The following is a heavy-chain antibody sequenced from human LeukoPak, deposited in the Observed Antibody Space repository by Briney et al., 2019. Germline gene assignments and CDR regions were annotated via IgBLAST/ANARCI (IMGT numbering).Heavy chain of an antibody. V-gene: IGHV4-59*08. CDR1: GVSISSYY. CDR2: IYYSGST. CDR3: ARHSSDFWSGYYTNYYGVDV. D-gene: IGHD3-3*01. Sequence: SETLSLTCTVSGVSISSYYWSWIRQSPGKGLEWIGYIYYSGSTNYNPSLKSRLTISVDTSKNQFSLRLSSVTAADTAVYYCARHSSDFWSGYYTNYYGVDVWGRGTTVTVSS. J-gene: IGHJ6*02.